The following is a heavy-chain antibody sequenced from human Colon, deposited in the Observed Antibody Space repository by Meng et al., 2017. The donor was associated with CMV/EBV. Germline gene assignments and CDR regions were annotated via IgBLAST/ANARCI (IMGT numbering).Heavy chain of an antibody. CDR1: GYTFTTHD. V-gene: IGHV1-8*02. D-gene: IGHD1-26*01. J-gene: IGHJ6*02. Sequence: ASVTVSCKASGYTFTTHDVNWVRQATGQGLEWMGWMNPNSGDTGFAQKFQGRVTMTRDTSTSTAYMELSSLRSEDTAVYYCARGHSGATARPYYGMDVWGQGTTVTVSS. CDR2: MNPNSGDT. CDR3: ARGHSGATARPYYGMDV.